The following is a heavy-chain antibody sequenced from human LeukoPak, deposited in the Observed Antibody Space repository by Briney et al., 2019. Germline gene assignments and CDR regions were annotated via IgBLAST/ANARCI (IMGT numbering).Heavy chain of an antibody. CDR2: MSYDGSNK. D-gene: IGHD4-17*01. CDR3: AKGPGTVTG. V-gene: IGHV3-30*18. Sequence: GGSLRLSCAASGFTFSSYGMHWVRQAPGKGLEWVAVMSYDGSNKYYADSVKGRFTISRDNSKNTLYLQMNSLRAEDTAVYYCAKGPGTVTGWGQGTLVTVSS. J-gene: IGHJ4*02. CDR1: GFTFSSYG.